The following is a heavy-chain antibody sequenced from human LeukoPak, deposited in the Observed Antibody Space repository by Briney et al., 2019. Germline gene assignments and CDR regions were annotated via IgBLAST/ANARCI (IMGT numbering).Heavy chain of an antibody. CDR2: IYTSGST. J-gene: IGHJ3*02. Sequence: SQTLSLTCTVSGGSISSGSYYWRWIRQPAGKGLEWIGRIYTSGSTNYNPSLKSRVTISVDTSKNQFSLKLSSVTAADTAVYYCARALNYYDSSGESDDAFDIWGQGTMVTVSS. D-gene: IGHD3-22*01. CDR1: GGSISSGSYY. CDR3: ARALNYYDSSGESDDAFDI. V-gene: IGHV4-61*02.